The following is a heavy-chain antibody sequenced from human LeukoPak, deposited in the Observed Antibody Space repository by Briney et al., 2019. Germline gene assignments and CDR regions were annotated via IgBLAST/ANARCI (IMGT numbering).Heavy chain of an antibody. V-gene: IGHV3-73*01. J-gene: IGHJ4*02. CDR3: TIRTGELDY. D-gene: IGHD7-27*01. Sequence: GGSLKLSCAASGFTFSGSAMHWVRQASGKGLEWVGRIRSKANSYATAYAASVKGRFTISRDDSKNTAYLQMNSLKTEDTAVYYCTIRTGELDYWGQGTLVTVSS. CDR1: GFTFSGSA. CDR2: IRSKANSYAT.